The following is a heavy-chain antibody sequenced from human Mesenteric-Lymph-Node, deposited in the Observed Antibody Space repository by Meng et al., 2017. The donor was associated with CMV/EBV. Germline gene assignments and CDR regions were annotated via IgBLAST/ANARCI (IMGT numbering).Heavy chain of an antibody. D-gene: IGHD1-26*01. Sequence: AVSGDYIRRRRGGSWVSQAQGKGLEWIGEIFHRGNTNYNQSIKSRVTISVDKSKSQFSLKLSSVTAADTAVYYCARVGATTTCLDYWGQGTLVTVSS. V-gene: IGHV4-4*02. J-gene: IGHJ4*02. CDR1: GDYIRRRRG. CDR3: ARVGATTTCLDY. CDR2: IFHRGNT.